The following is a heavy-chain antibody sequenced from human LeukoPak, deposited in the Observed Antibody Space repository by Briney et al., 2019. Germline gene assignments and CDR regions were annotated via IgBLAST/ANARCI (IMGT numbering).Heavy chain of an antibody. V-gene: IGHV1-18*01. D-gene: IGHD4-17*01. CDR3: ARESDYGDYLPLYFDY. CDR2: ISAYNGNT. J-gene: IGHJ4*02. CDR1: GYTFTSYG. Sequence: ASVKVSCKASGYTFTSYGISWVRQAPGQGLEWMGWISAYNGNTNYAQKLQGRVTMTTDTSTSTAYMELRSLRSDDTAVYYCARESDYGDYLPLYFDYWGQGTLVTVSS.